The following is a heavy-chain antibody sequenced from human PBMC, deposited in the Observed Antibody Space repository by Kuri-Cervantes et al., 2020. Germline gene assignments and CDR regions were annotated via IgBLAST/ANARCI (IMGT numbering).Heavy chain of an antibody. CDR2: ISYDGSNK. D-gene: IGHD3-22*01. Sequence: GGSLRLSCAASGFTFSSYGIHWVRQAPGKGLEWVAVISYDGSNKYYADSVKGRFTISRDNSKNTLYLQMNSLRAEDTAVYYCARDSGYDSRGALDYWGQGTLVTVSS. CDR3: ARDSGYDSRGALDY. J-gene: IGHJ4*02. CDR1: GFTFSSYG. V-gene: IGHV3-30*03.